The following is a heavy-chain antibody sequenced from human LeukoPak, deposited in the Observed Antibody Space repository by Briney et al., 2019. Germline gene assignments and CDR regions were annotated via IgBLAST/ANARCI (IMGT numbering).Heavy chain of an antibody. D-gene: IGHD5-18*01. CDR2: ISGSRAIS. Sequence: GGSLRLSCAASGFTFSNYAMSWVRQAPGKGLEWVSGISGSRAISYADSVKGRFTISRDNSKNTLYLQMNSLRAEDTAVYYCAKDSRPYDTAMDDYWGQGTLVTVSS. J-gene: IGHJ4*02. CDR1: GFTFSNYA. V-gene: IGHV3-23*01. CDR3: AKDSRPYDTAMDDY.